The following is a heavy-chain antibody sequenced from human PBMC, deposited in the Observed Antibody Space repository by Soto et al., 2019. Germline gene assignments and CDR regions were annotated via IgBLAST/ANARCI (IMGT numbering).Heavy chain of an antibody. V-gene: IGHV4-34*01. D-gene: IGHD6-19*01. CDR3: ASYPTYSSGYQNWFDP. CDR2: INHSGST. CDR1: GGSFSGYY. Sequence: SETLSLTCAVYGGSFSGYYWSWIRQPPGKGLEWIGEINHSGSTNYNPSLKSRVTISVDTSKNQFSLKLSSVTAADTAVYYCASYPTYSSGYQNWFDPWGQGTLVTVSS. J-gene: IGHJ5*02.